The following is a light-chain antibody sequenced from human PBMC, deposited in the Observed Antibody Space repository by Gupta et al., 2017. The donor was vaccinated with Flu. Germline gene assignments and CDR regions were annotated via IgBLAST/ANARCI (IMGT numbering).Light chain of an antibody. CDR3: QHYNSSSWT. CDR1: QSISSW. V-gene: IGKV1-5*03. Sequence: PSTLSASVGDRVTITCRASQSISSWLAWYLQKPGNAPKLLIYKASKLENGVPSRFSGRGSGTXFTLTIXILQPDDFANYYCQHYNSSSWTFGXGTKVEIK. CDR2: KAS. J-gene: IGKJ1*01.